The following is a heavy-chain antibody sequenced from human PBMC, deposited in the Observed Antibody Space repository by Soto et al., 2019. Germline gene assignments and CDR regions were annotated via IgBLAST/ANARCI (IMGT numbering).Heavy chain of an antibody. V-gene: IGHV4-4*02. CDR1: GVSSSSTNW. CDR3: ARGNFDY. CDR2: IHNSGST. J-gene: IGHJ4*02. Sequence: QVQLQESGPRVVKPSGTLSLTCAISGVSSSSTNWWCWVDQSPEKGLEWIGEIHNSGSTNYNPSLKSRVTISIDRSNNQFSLMLSSATAADTAVHYCARGNFDYWGQGTLVTVSS.